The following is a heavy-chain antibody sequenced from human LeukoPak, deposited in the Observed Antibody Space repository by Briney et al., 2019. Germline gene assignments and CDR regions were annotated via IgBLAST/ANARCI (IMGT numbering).Heavy chain of an antibody. CDR3: ASGYSHRRFFDY. J-gene: IGHJ4*02. CDR2: FYYSGST. Sequence: SETLSLTCTVAGGSISSSSYYWGWIRQPPGKGLEWIGNFYYSGSTYYNPSLKSRVTISVDTSKNQFSLKLSSVTAADTAVYYCASGYSHRRFFDYWGQGTLVTVSS. CDR1: GGSISSSSYY. V-gene: IGHV4-39*01. D-gene: IGHD3-22*01.